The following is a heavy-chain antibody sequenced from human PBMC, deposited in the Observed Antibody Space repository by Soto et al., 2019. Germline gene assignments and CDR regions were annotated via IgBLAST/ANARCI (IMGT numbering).Heavy chain of an antibody. V-gene: IGHV4-31*03. J-gene: IGHJ5*02. D-gene: IGHD3-3*01. CDR1: GGSISSGDYY. Sequence: QVQLQESGPGLVKPSQTLSLTCTVSGGSISSGDYYWSWIRQHPGKGLEWIGYIYYSGSTYYNPSLKRRVTISLDTSKNRFSLKLSSVTAADTAVYYCARWWSGSRQGFDPWGQGTLVTVSS. CDR2: IYYSGST. CDR3: ARWWSGSRQGFDP.